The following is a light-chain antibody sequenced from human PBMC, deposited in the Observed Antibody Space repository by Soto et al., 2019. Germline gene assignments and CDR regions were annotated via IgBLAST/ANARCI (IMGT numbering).Light chain of an antibody. J-gene: IGKJ3*01. V-gene: IGKV1-5*01. Sequence: DIQMTQSPSTLSASVGDRVSISCRASQNIDSWLAWYQQKRGKAPKVLLYESSRLESGGPSRFSGSGSGTDFSHTISSLQPEDFAPEYYQQYKNYSLITLGPGT. CDR2: ESS. CDR3: QQYKNYSLIT. CDR1: QNIDSW.